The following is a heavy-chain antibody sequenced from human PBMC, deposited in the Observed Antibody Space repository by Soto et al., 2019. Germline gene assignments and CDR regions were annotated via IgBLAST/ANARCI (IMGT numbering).Heavy chain of an antibody. CDR2: VSGSGGGT. V-gene: IGHV3-23*01. D-gene: IGHD2-21*02. Sequence: QPGGSLRLSCAASGFTFSSYAMSWVRQAPGKGLEWVSTVSGSGGGTYYADSVKGRFTISRVNSKNTMYLQMSNLRAEDTAVYFCARIGPYCGGDCYPDFDFWGLGTPVTVSS. CDR1: GFTFSSYA. J-gene: IGHJ4*02. CDR3: ARIGPYCGGDCYPDFDF.